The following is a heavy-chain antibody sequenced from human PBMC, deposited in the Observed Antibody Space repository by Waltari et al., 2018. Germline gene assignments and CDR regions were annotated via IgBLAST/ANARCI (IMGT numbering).Heavy chain of an antibody. J-gene: IGHJ4*01. Sequence: QVHLVQSGGEVKKPGASVTVSCKASGYIFTDYYIHWVRQATGQSDQGLEWLGWINPQTGGTNYAPKFRGRVTMTGDTSASTANMELSRLRSDDTAVYYCARVYEFHYDSTAYLSVFDSWGQGTLVTVSS. CDR3: ARVYEFHYDSTAYLSVFDS. CDR2: INPQTGGT. D-gene: IGHD3-22*01. V-gene: IGHV1-2*02. CDR1: GYIFTDYY.